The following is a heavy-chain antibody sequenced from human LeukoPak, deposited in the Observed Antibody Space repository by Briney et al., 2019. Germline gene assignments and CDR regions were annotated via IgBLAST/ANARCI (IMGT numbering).Heavy chain of an antibody. J-gene: IGHJ4*02. CDR2: IYTSEST. D-gene: IGHD1-26*01. V-gene: IGHV4-4*07. Sequence: SETLSLTCTVSGGSFSRYSWIWIRQPAGKGLEWIGRIYTSESTNYNPSLKSRVTISVDKSKDQFSLKLGSVTAADTAVYYCARVGSGDYSPFDYWGQGTLVTVSS. CDR1: GGSFSRYS. CDR3: ARVGSGDYSPFDY.